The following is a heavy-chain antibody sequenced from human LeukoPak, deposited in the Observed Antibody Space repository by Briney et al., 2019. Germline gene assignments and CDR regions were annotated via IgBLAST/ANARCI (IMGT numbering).Heavy chain of an antibody. CDR3: AKARRDGYNLFDY. D-gene: IGHD5-24*01. Sequence: GGSLRLSCAASGFTFSSYAMSWARQAPGKGLEWVSVISSSGGNTYYTDSVKGRFTVSRDISKNTLYLQMNSLRAEDTALYYCAKARRDGYNLFDYWGQGTLVTVSS. CDR1: GFTFSSYA. J-gene: IGHJ4*02. CDR2: ISSSGGNT. V-gene: IGHV3-23*01.